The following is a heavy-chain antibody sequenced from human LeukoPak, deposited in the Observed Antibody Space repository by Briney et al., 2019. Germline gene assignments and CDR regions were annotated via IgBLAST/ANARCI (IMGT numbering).Heavy chain of an antibody. Sequence: GGSLRLSCAASGFTFSSYWMSWVRQAPGKGLEWVANIKQDGSEKYYVDSVKGRFTISRDNAKNSLYLQMNSLRAEDTALYYCARERSGSYWPPEDYWGQGTLVTVSS. D-gene: IGHD1-26*01. CDR2: IKQDGSEK. V-gene: IGHV3-7*03. J-gene: IGHJ4*02. CDR1: GFTFSSYW. CDR3: ARERSGSYWPPEDY.